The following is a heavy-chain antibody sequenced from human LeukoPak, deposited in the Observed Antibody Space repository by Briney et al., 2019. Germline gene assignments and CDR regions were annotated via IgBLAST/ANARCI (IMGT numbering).Heavy chain of an antibody. J-gene: IGHJ6*02. CDR3: ARDLGGLGAGTSYYYYGMDV. CDR1: GGTFSSYA. D-gene: IGHD6-19*01. Sequence: SVKVSCKASGGTFSSYAISWVRQAPGQGLEWMGGIIPIFGTANYAQKFQGRVTITADESTSTAYMELSSLRSDDTAVYYCARDLGGLGAGTSYYYYGMDVWGQGTTVTVSS. CDR2: IIPIFGTA. V-gene: IGHV1-69*13.